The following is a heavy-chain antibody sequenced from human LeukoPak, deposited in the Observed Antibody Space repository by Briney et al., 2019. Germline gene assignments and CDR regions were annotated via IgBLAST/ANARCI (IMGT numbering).Heavy chain of an antibody. V-gene: IGHV3-73*01. CDR2: IRSKANSYAT. Sequence: PGGSLRLSCAASGFTFSGSAMHWVRQASGKGLEWVGRIRSKANSYATSYAASVKGRFTISRDDSKNTAYLQMNSLKTEDTAVYYCTPTITFGGVIANDAFDIWGQGTMVTVSS. CDR3: TPTITFGGVIANDAFDI. CDR1: GFTFSGSA. D-gene: IGHD3-16*02. J-gene: IGHJ3*02.